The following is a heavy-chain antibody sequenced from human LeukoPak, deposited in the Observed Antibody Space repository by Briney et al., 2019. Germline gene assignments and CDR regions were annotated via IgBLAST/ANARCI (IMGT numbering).Heavy chain of an antibody. D-gene: IGHD6-13*01. Sequence: SETLSLTCSVSGASFSSSTYYWGWIRQPPGKGPEWIGSINYSGSTYYNPSLKSRVTMSVDTSKNQFSLKLSSVTAADTAVFYCARHAGGIAAAGTRPFDYWGQGTLVTVSS. V-gene: IGHV4-39*01. CDR3: ARHAGGIAAAGTRPFDY. CDR2: INYSGST. CDR1: GASFSSSTYY. J-gene: IGHJ4*02.